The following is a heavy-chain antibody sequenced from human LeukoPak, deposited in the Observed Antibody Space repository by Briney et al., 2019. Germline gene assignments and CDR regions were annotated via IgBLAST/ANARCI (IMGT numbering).Heavy chain of an antibody. Sequence: SETLSLTCTVSGGSISSYYWSWIRQPPGKGLEWIGYIYYSGSTYYNPSLKSRVTISVDTSKNQFSLKLSSVTAADTAVYYCARGVVVVPAAMSVWFDPWGQGTLVTVSS. CDR1: GGSISSYY. CDR2: IYYSGST. J-gene: IGHJ5*02. V-gene: IGHV4-59*08. D-gene: IGHD2-2*01. CDR3: ARGVVVVPAAMSVWFDP.